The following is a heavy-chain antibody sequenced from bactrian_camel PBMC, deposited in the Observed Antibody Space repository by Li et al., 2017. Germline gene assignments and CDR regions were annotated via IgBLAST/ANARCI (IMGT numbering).Heavy chain of an antibody. Sequence: QLVESGGGSVQTGGSLRLSCTASGVSTSRMAWFREAPGKEREGVATIDSDGSTLYADSVKGRFTISKDNAKNTLYLQMNNLKPEDTGMYYCGAGDTMGGGVCYEDFGYWGQGTQVTVS. D-gene: IGHD3*01. CDR3: GAGDTMGGGVCYEDFGY. CDR1: GVSTSR. V-gene: IGHV3S53*01. CDR2: IDSDGST. J-gene: IGHJ6*01.